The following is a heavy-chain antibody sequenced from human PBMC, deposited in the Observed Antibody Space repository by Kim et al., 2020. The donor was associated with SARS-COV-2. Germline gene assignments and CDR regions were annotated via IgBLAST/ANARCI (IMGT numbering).Heavy chain of an antibody. J-gene: IGHJ4*02. CDR3: ARFRPNDPLYVWGSYRYTPFDY. CDR2: INHSGST. D-gene: IGHD3-16*02. V-gene: IGHV4-34*01. Sequence: SETLSLTCAVYGGSFSGYYWSWIRQPPGKGLEWIGEINHSGSTNYNPSLKSRVTISVDTSKNQFSLKLSSVTAADTAVYYCARFRPNDPLYVWGSYRYTPFDYWGQGTLVTVSS. CDR1: GGSFSGYY.